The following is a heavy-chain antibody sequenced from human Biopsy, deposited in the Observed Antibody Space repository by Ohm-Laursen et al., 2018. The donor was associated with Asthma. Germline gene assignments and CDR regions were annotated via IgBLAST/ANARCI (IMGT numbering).Heavy chain of an antibody. V-gene: IGHV1-3*01. D-gene: IGHD2-8*02. CDR2: INAGNGKL. J-gene: IGHJ5*02. CDR1: GYTFTHYA. CDR3: ARDGNWCRLRNCSPPGYWFGP. Sequence: GSSVKVSCNASGYTFTHYAIHWLRQAPGQRPEWMGWINAGNGKLEYSGKFQGRVTITRDTSATTAYMEMSSLTSGDTAVYYGARDGNWCRLRNCSPPGYWFGPWGQGTLVPVSS.